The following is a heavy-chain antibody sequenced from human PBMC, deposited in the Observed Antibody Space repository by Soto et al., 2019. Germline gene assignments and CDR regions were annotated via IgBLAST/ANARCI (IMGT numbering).Heavy chain of an antibody. D-gene: IGHD5-12*01. Sequence: QVQLQESGPGLVKPSGTLSLTCAVSSGSISSSNWWSWVRQPPGKGLEWIGEMYHSGSTNYNPSLKSRVTISVDKSKNQFSLKLSAVTAADTAVYYCASFGYSGYDGTDYWGQGTLVTVSS. CDR1: SGSISSSNW. CDR3: ASFGYSGYDGTDY. J-gene: IGHJ4*02. CDR2: MYHSGST. V-gene: IGHV4-4*02.